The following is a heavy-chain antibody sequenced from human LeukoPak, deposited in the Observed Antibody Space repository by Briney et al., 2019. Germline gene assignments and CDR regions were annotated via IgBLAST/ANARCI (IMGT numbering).Heavy chain of an antibody. Sequence: SETLSLICAVSGVSLSRYYGRWIRQPPGKGLEWIGYIYYSGSTNYNPSLTSRVTISVDTSKNQFSLKLSSVTAADTAVYYCARDAGKGSTYYDFWSGYDRNWFDPWGQGTLVTVSS. J-gene: IGHJ5*02. CDR2: IYYSGST. CDR1: GVSLSRYY. V-gene: IGHV4-59*01. D-gene: IGHD3-3*01. CDR3: ARDAGKGSTYYDFWSGYDRNWFDP.